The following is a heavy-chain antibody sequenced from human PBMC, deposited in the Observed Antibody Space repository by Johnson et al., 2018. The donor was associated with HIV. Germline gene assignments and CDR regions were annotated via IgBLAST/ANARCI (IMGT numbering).Heavy chain of an antibody. V-gene: IGHV3-11*01. CDR1: GFTFSDYY. CDR2: ISSGAGTI. Sequence: QVQLVESGGGSVQPGGSLRLSCAASGFTFSDYYMSWIRQAPGKGLEWVSYISSGAGTIYYADSVKGRFTISRDNAKNSLYLQMNSLRAEDTALYYWARGAPEDIVVVPAAFDIWGQGTMVTVSS. CDR3: ARGAPEDIVVVPAAFDI. J-gene: IGHJ3*02. D-gene: IGHD2-2*01.